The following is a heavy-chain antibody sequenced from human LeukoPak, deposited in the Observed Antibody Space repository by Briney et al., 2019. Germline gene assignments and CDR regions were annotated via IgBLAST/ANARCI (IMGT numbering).Heavy chain of an antibody. Sequence: GGSLRLSCAASGFTFSSYAMSWVRQAPGKGLEWVSAISGSGGSTYYADSVKGRLTISRDNSKNTLYLQMNSLRAEDTAAYYCAKGSLLWFGEFPFDYWGQGTLVTVSS. J-gene: IGHJ4*02. CDR2: ISGSGGST. CDR3: AKGSLLWFGEFPFDY. D-gene: IGHD3-10*01. V-gene: IGHV3-23*01. CDR1: GFTFSSYA.